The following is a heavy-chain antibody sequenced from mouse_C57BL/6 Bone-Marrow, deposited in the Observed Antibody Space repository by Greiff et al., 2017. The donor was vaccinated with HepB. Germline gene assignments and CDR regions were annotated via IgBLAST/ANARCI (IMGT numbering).Heavy chain of an antibody. Sequence: VQLKESGPELVKPGASVKISCKASGYSFTDYNMNWVKQSNGKSLEWIGVINPNYGTTSYNQKFKGKATLTVDQSSSTAYMQLNSLTSEDSAGYYCARETPITTVVGGPNWGQGTSVTVSS. J-gene: IGHJ4*01. CDR3: ARETPITTVVGGPN. CDR1: GYSFTDYN. V-gene: IGHV1-39*01. CDR2: INPNYGTT. D-gene: IGHD1-1*01.